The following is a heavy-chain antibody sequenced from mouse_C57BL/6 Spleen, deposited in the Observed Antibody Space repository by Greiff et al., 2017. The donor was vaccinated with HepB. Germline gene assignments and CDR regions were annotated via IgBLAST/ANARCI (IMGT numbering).Heavy chain of an antibody. CDR2: ISNGGGST. CDR3: ARRYDYGGAVYWYFDV. Sequence: EVKLMESGGGLVQPGGSLKLSCAASGFTFSDYYMYWVRQTPEKRLEWVAYISNGGGSTYYPDTVKGRFTISRDNAKNTLYLQMSRLKSEDTAMYYCARRYDYGGAVYWYFDVWGTGTTVTVSS. CDR1: GFTFSDYY. D-gene: IGHD2-4*01. V-gene: IGHV5-12*01. J-gene: IGHJ1*03.